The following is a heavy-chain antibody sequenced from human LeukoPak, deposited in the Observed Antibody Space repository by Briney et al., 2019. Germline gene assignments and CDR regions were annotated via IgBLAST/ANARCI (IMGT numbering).Heavy chain of an antibody. Sequence: PSETLSLTCTVSGASISNYYWSWIRQSAGKGLEWIGRISSRGSTNYNPSLKSRVTMSIDTSKNQFSLKLTSVTAADTAVYYCARTPIYYYDSSGYYNWGQGTLVTVSS. V-gene: IGHV4-4*07. D-gene: IGHD3-22*01. CDR3: ARTPIYYYDSSGYYN. J-gene: IGHJ4*02. CDR2: ISSRGST. CDR1: GASISNYY.